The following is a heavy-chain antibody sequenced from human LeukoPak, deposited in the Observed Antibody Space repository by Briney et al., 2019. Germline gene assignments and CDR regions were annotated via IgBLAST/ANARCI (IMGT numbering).Heavy chain of an antibody. CDR3: ARFGEDGDDMDV. CDR2: VDPKRGVT. Sequence: ASVKVSCKASGYNFTGYLIRWVRQAPGQGLEWMGWVDPKRGVTRYAQKFQGRVTLTRDTSISTLYMELTSLRSDDTAVYFCARFGEDGDDMDVWGEGTTVIVSS. CDR1: GYNFTGYL. V-gene: IGHV1-2*02. D-gene: IGHD3-16*01. J-gene: IGHJ6*03.